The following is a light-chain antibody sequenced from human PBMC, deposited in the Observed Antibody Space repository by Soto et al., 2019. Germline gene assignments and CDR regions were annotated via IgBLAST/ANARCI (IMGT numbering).Light chain of an antibody. CDR3: AAWDDSLNALA. J-gene: IGLJ1*01. CDR1: SSNIGNNA. Sequence: QSVLTQPPSVSEAPRQRVTISCSGSSSNIGNNAVNWYQQLPGKAPKLLIYYDDLLPSGVSDRFSGSKSGTSASLAISGLQSDDEADYYCAAWDDSLNALAFGTGTKLTVL. V-gene: IGLV1-36*01. CDR2: YDD.